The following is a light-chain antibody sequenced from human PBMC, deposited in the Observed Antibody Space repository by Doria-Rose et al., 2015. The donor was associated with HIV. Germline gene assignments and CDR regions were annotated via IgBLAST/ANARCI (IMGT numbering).Light chain of an antibody. CDR2: DAS. V-gene: IGKV3-20*01. CDR3: HQYGTSWT. CDR1: QSFSSTY. Sequence: TQSPGTLSLSPGERATLSCRASQSFSSTYLAWYQQNPGQTPSLLIYDASTRHTGIPDGFSASGSGTDFTLTINRLEPEDFALYYCHQYGTSWTFGQGTKVEI. J-gene: IGKJ1*01.